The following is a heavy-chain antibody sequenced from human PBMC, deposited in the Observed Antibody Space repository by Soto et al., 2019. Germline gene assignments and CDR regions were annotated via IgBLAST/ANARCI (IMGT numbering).Heavy chain of an antibody. Sequence: GGSLRLSCAASGFTVSSNYMSWVRQAPGKGLEWVSVIYSGGSTYYADSVKGRFTISRDNSKNTLYLQMNSLRAEDTAVYYCARDRVESGYPEYFQHWGQGTLVTLSS. CDR2: IYSGGST. CDR1: GFTVSSNY. CDR3: ARDRVESGYPEYFQH. V-gene: IGHV3-53*01. D-gene: IGHD3-22*01. J-gene: IGHJ1*01.